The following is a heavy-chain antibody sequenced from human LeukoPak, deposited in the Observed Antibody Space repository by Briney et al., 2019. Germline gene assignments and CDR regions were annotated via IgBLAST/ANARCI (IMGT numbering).Heavy chain of an antibody. CDR2: IYYSGST. CDR1: GGSISSYY. D-gene: IGHD5-12*01. J-gene: IGHJ4*02. Sequence: PSETLSLTCTVSGGSISSYYWSWIRQPPGKGLEWIGYIYYSGSTNYNPSLKSRVTISVDTSKNQFSLKLSSVTAADTAVYYCARGRGYSGYDWNLLFDYWGQGTLVTVSS. V-gene: IGHV4-59*01. CDR3: ARGRGYSGYDWNLLFDY.